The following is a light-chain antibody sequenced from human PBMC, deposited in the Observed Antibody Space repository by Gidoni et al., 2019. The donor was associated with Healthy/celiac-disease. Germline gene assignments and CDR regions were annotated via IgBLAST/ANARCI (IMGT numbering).Light chain of an antibody. CDR1: QSLLHSNGYNY. Sequence: IVLTHSPLSLPVTPGEPAAISCRSSQSLLHSNGYNYLDWYLQKPGQSPQLLIYLGSNRASGVPDRFSGSGSGTDFTLKSSRVEAEDVGVYYCMQAIQTQCTFGHGTKVDIK. V-gene: IGKV2-28*01. CDR2: LGS. CDR3: MQAIQTQCT. J-gene: IGKJ3*01.